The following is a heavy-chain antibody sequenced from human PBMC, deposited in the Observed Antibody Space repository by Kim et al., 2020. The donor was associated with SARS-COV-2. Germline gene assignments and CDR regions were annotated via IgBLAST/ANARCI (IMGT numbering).Heavy chain of an antibody. D-gene: IGHD3-10*01. Sequence: KSRVTISVDTSKNQFSLKLSSVTAADTAVYYCARAGRFGEFVSLEDGMDVWGQGTTVTVSS. CDR3: ARAGRFGEFVSLEDGMDV. V-gene: IGHV4-59*01. J-gene: IGHJ6*02.